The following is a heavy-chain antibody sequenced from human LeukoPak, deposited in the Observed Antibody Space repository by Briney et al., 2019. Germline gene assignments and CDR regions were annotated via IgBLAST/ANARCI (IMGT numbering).Heavy chain of an antibody. J-gene: IGHJ4*02. Sequence: GGSLILSCAASGFTFSSYTMSWVRQAPGKGLEWVSTITTSDGNTYYADSVKGRFTISRDNSKNTLYLQMNSLRAEDTAVYYCAKGAFATYYYDSSGYYPFDYWGQGTLVTVSS. D-gene: IGHD3-22*01. CDR2: ITTSDGNT. CDR3: AKGAFATYYYDSSGYYPFDY. V-gene: IGHV3-23*01. CDR1: GFTFSSYT.